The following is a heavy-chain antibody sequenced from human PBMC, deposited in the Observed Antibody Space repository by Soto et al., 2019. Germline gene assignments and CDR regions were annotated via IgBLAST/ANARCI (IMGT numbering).Heavy chain of an antibody. V-gene: IGHV1-18*04. CDR1: GYTFTSYG. Sequence: ASVKVSCKASGYTFTSYGISWVRQAPGQGLEWMGWISPYNGNTNYAQKLQDRVTMTTDTSTSTAYMELRSLRSDDTAVYYCARGYYDFWSGYLTPNWFDPWRQGTLVPVSS. D-gene: IGHD3-3*01. J-gene: IGHJ5*02. CDR3: ARGYYDFWSGYLTPNWFDP. CDR2: ISPYNGNT.